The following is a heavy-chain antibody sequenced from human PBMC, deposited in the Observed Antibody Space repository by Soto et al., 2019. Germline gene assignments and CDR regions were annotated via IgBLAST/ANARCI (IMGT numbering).Heavy chain of an antibody. CDR3: ARVESYDFWSGYYTTFGMDV. J-gene: IGHJ6*02. CDR2: ISSSSSYI. V-gene: IGHV3-21*01. D-gene: IGHD3-3*01. CDR1: GFTFSSYS. Sequence: GGSLRLSCAASGFTFSSYSMNWVRQAPGKGLEWVSSISSSSSYIYYADSVKGRFTISRDNAKDSLYLQMNSLRAEDTAVYYCARVESYDFWSGYYTTFGMDVWGQGTTVTVSS.